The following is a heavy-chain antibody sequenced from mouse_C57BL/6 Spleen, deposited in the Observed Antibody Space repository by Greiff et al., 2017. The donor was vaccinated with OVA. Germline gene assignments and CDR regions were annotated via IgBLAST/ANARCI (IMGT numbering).Heavy chain of an antibody. CDR2: INPGSGGT. CDR3: ARSYDYFYAMDY. Sequence: QVQLQQSGAELVRPGTSVKVSCKASGYAFTNYLIEWVKQRPGQGLEWIGVINPGSGGTNYNEKFKGKATLTADKSSSTAYMQLSSLTSEDSAVYFCARSYDYFYAMDYWGQGTSVTVSS. D-gene: IGHD2-4*01. V-gene: IGHV1-54*01. J-gene: IGHJ4*01. CDR1: GYAFTNYL.